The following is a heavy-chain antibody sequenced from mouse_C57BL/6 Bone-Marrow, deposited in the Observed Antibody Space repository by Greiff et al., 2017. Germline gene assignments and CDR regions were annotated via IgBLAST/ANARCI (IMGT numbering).Heavy chain of an antibody. CDR1: GYTFTDYY. CDR2: IYPGSGNT. J-gene: IGHJ2*01. V-gene: IGHV1-76*01. Sequence: VQLQQSGAELVRPGASVKLSCKASGYTFTDYYINWVKQRPGQGLEWIARIYPGSGNTYYNEKFKGKATLTAEKSSSTAYMQLSSLTSEDSAVYVCARGATVVATPRFDYWGKGTTLTVSS. CDR3: ARGATVVATPRFDY. D-gene: IGHD1-1*01.